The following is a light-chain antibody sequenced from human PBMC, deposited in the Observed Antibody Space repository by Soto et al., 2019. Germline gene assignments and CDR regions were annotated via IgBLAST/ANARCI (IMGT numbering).Light chain of an antibody. Sequence: QSVLTQPPSVSAAPGQKVTISCSGSSSNIGNNYVSWYQQLPGTAPQLLMYYNNKRPSWIPDRFSGSKSGTSATLGITGLQTGDEADYYCGTWYSSLSAYVFGTGTKVTVL. V-gene: IGLV1-51*01. CDR2: YNN. J-gene: IGLJ1*01. CDR1: SSNIGNNY. CDR3: GTWYSSLSAYV.